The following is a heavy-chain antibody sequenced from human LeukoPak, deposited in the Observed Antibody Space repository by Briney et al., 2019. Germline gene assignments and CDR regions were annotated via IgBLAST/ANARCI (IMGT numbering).Heavy chain of an antibody. CDR1: GYTLTELS. J-gene: IGHJ4*02. Sequence: ASVKVSCKVSGYTLTELSMHWVRQAPGKGLEWMGGFDPEDGETIYAQKFQGRVTMTGDTSTDTAYMELSSLRSEDTAVYYCAQPSWDSSSSGFDYWGQGTLVTVSS. D-gene: IGHD6-6*01. CDR3: AQPSWDSSSSGFDY. CDR2: FDPEDGET. V-gene: IGHV1-24*01.